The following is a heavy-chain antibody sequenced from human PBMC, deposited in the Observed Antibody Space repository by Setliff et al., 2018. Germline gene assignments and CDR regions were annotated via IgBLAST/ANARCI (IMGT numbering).Heavy chain of an antibody. V-gene: IGHV3-7*03. J-gene: IGHJ3*02. CDR1: GLTFSSYW. D-gene: IGHD3-16*01. CDR2: IKQDGSEI. CDR3: TTDPSPTFGGVIGAAFDI. Sequence: GGSLRLSCAASGLTFSSYWMTWVRQAPGKGLEWLANIKQDGSEIYSVDSVKGRFSISRDNAKNSLYLQMNSLRAEDTAVYYCTTDPSPTFGGVIGAAFDIWGQGTMVTVSS.